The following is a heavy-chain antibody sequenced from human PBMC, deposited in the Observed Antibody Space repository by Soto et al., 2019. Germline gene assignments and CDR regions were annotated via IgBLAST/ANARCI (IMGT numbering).Heavy chain of an antibody. D-gene: IGHD3-22*01. J-gene: IGHJ4*02. CDR2: ISGSCGST. CDR3: AKDDSSGYYYLGPFDY. Sequence: GGSLRLSCAASGFTFSSYAMSWVRQAPGKGLEWVSAISGSCGSTYYADSVKGRFTISRDNSKNTLYLQMNSLRAEDTAVYYCAKDDSSGYYYLGPFDYWGQGTLVTVSS. CDR1: GFTFSSYA. V-gene: IGHV3-23*01.